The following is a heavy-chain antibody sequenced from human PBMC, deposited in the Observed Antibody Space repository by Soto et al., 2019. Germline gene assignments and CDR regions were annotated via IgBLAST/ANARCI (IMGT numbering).Heavy chain of an antibody. J-gene: IGHJ4*02. D-gene: IGHD3-3*02. V-gene: IGHV2-5*02. CDR2: IYWDDDK. CDR1: GFSLPSSGVG. CDR3: AQSSRDGCVQLAFFDS. Sequence: QITLKESGPTLVKPTQTLTLTCTFSGFSLPSSGVGVGWIRQPPGKALEWLALIYWDDDKIYTPSLKTRLTISKDTSKNQVVLAMTNRDRVDTATYYWAQSSRDGCVQLAFFDSWGQGALVTVSS.